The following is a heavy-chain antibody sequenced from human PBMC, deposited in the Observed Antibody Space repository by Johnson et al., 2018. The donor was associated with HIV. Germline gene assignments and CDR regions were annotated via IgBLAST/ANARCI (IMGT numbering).Heavy chain of an antibody. CDR1: GFTFSNYG. Sequence: QVQLVESGGGVVQPGRSLRLSCAASGFTFSNYGMHWVRQAPGKGLEWVAVISYDGSNKYYADSVKGRFTISRDNSKNTLYLQMNSLRAEDTAVYYCAKDDLGASGAFDIWGQGTMVTVSS. V-gene: IGHV3-33*05. J-gene: IGHJ3*02. D-gene: IGHD1-26*01. CDR3: AKDDLGASGAFDI. CDR2: ISYDGSNK.